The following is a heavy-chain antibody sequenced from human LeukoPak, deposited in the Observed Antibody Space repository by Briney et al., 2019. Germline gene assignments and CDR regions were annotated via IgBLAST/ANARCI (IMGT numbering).Heavy chain of an antibody. J-gene: IGHJ4*02. CDR3: ASLRERSYYARGFDY. D-gene: IGHD1-26*01. CDR1: GGSISSSSYY. Sequence: SETLSLTCTVSGGSISSSSYYWGWIRQPPGKGLEWIGSNSGSTYYNPSLKSRVTISLDTSKNQFSLKLSSVTAADTAVYYCASLRERSYYARGFDYWGQGTLVTVSS. CDR2: NSGST. V-gene: IGHV4-39*01.